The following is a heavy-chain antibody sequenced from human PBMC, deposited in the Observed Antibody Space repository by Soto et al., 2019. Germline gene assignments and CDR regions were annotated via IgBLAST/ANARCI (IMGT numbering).Heavy chain of an antibody. CDR1: GFTFSSYG. J-gene: IGHJ4*02. D-gene: IGHD4-17*01. V-gene: IGHV3-30*18. CDR3: AKADYGDYLGY. CDR2: ISYDGSNK. Sequence: QVQLVESGGGVVQPGRSLRLSCAASGFTFSSYGMHWVRQAPGKGLEWVAVISYDGSNKYYADSVKGRFTISRDNSKNTLYLQMNSLRAEDTAVYYCAKADYGDYLGYWGQGTQVTVSS.